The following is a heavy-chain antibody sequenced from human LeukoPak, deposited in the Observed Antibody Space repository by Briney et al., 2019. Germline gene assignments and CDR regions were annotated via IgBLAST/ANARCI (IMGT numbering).Heavy chain of an antibody. CDR1: GFTFSSNW. CDR3: ARGRADCDFWSGYYHYMDV. Sequence: PGGSLRLSCAASGFTFSSNWMHWVRQVPGKGLVWVSRIKTDGSSTSYADSVKGRFTISRDNAKNTLYLQMNSLRAEDTAVYYCARGRADCDFWSGYYHYMDVWGKGTTVTVSS. CDR2: IKTDGSST. V-gene: IGHV3-74*01. J-gene: IGHJ6*03. D-gene: IGHD3-3*01.